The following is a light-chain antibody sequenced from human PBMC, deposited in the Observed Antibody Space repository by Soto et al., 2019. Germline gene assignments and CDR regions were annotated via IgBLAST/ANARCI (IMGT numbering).Light chain of an antibody. Sequence: EIVLTQSPGTLSVSPGERAILSCRASQTISSNNLAWYQQKPGQAPSLLIYGTSSRATGIPDRFSGSGSGTDFTLTISRLEPEDSAIYYCQQYVSWTFGQGTKVEI. V-gene: IGKV3-20*01. CDR1: QTISSNN. CDR2: GTS. CDR3: QQYVSWT. J-gene: IGKJ1*01.